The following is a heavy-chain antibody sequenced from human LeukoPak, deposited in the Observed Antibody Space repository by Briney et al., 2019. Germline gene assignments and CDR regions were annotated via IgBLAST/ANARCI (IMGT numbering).Heavy chain of an antibody. CDR3: AKGGYGSGGHMAFDY. CDR2: ISGSGGST. Sequence: PGGSLRLSCAASGFTFSSYAMSWVRQAPGKGLEWVSAISGSGGSTYYADSVKGRFTISRDNSKNTLYLQMNSLRAEDTAVYYCAKGGYGSGGHMAFDYWGQGTLVTVSS. J-gene: IGHJ4*02. V-gene: IGHV3-23*01. CDR1: GFTFSSYA. D-gene: IGHD3-10*01.